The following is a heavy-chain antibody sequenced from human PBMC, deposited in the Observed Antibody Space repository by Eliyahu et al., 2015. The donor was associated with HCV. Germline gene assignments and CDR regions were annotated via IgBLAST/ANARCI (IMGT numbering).Heavy chain of an antibody. CDR3: ARASTSYSEGYAPPYYYYYMDV. D-gene: IGHD5-24*01. CDR1: GGSISSSSYY. Sequence: QLQLQESGPGLVKPSETLSLTCTVSGGSISSSSYYWGWIRQPPGKGLEWIGSIYYSGSTYYNPSLKSRVTISVDTSKNQFSLKLSSVTAADTAVYYCARASTSYSEGYAPPYYYYYMDVWGKGTTVTVSS. J-gene: IGHJ6*03. V-gene: IGHV4-39*07. CDR2: IYYSGST.